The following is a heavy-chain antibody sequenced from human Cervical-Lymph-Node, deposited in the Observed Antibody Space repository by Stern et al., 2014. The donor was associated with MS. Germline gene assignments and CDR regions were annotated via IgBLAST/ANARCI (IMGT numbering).Heavy chain of an antibody. CDR2: IHHSGVS. CDR1: GDSISSHY. V-gene: IGHV4-59*11. CDR3: ARNPYDSSGFSVYGMDV. D-gene: IGHD3-22*01. J-gene: IGHJ6*02. Sequence: QLQLQESGPGLVKPSETLSLTCTISGDSISSHYWSWIRQPPGKRLEWIGYIHHSGVSTYNPSLRDRVTISVDTSKSRFSLKLNSMTAADTAVYYFARNPYDSSGFSVYGMDVWGQGTTVTVSS.